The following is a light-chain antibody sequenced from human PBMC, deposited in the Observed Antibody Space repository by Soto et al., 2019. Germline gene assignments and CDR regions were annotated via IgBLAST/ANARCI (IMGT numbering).Light chain of an antibody. CDR1: SSNIGSNT. CDR3: AAWDDSLNGYYV. V-gene: IGLV1-44*01. CDR2: SNN. J-gene: IGLJ1*01. Sequence: QSVLTQPPSASGTPGQRVTISCSGSSSNIGSNTVNWYQQLPGTAPKLLIYSNNQRPPGVPDRFSGSKSGTSASLAISGLQSEDEADYYCAAWDDSLNGYYVFGTGTQLTVL.